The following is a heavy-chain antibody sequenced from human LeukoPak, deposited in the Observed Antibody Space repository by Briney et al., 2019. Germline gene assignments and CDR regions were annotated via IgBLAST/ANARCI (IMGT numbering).Heavy chain of an antibody. Sequence: GGSLRLSCAASGFPFSSYWMSWVRQAPGKGLEWVANIKQDGSDKYYVDSVKGRFTISRDNAKNSLYLQVNSLRADDTAVYYCARLTGTTGFDYWGQGTLVTVSS. J-gene: IGHJ4*02. CDR3: ARLTGTTGFDY. V-gene: IGHV3-7*01. CDR2: IKQDGSDK. CDR1: GFPFSSYW. D-gene: IGHD1-1*01.